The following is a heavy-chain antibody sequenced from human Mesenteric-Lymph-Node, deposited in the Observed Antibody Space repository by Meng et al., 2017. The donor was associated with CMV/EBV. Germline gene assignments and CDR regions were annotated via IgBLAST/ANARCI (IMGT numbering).Heavy chain of an antibody. V-gene: IGHV1-8*01. Sequence: ASVKVSCKASGYTFTSYDINWVRQATGQGLEWMGWMNPNSGNTGYAPKFQGRVTMTSDTSVNTNYMDLNNLTSDDSAVYYCARAGQHFDYYFDSWGQGTLVTVSS. D-gene: IGHD3-16*01. CDR3: ARAGQHFDYYFDS. CDR2: MNPNSGNT. J-gene: IGHJ4*02. CDR1: GYTFTSYD.